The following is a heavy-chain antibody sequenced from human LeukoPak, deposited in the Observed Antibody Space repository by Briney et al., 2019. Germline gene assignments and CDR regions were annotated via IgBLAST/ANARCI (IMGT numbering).Heavy chain of an antibody. V-gene: IGHV1-2*02. CDR2: INPNSGGT. CDR3: ASTSIAVAGTGGDY. D-gene: IGHD6-19*01. CDR1: GYTFTVYY. Sequence: ASVKVSCKASGYTFTVYYMHWVRQAPGQGLEWMGWINPNSGGTNYAQKFQGRVTMTRDTSISTAYMELSRLRSDDTAVYYCASTSIAVAGTGGDYWGQGTLVTVSS. J-gene: IGHJ4*02.